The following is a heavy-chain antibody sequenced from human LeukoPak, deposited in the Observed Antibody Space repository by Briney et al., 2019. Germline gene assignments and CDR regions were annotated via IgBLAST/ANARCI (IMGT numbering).Heavy chain of an antibody. CDR1: GGTFSSYA. CDR2: IIPIFGTA. V-gene: IGHV1-69*05. Sequence: SVKVSCKASGGTFSSYAISWVRQAPGQGLEWMGRIIPIFGTANYAQKFQGRVTITTDESTSTAYMELGSLRSEDTAVYYCARSPYCSSTSCLHHYYYYYMDVWGKGTTVTVSS. J-gene: IGHJ6*03. D-gene: IGHD2-2*01. CDR3: ARSPYCSSTSCLHHYYYYYMDV.